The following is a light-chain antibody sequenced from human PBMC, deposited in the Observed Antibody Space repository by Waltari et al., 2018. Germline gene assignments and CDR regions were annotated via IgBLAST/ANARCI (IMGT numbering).Light chain of an antibody. Sequence: QLVLTQSPSASASLGASVKLTCTLSSGHSSNIIAWLPQQSGKGPRYLMKVNSDGSHRKGDDIPDRFSGSSSGAERYLTISSLQSEDEADYYCETGGHGTWVFGGGTKLTVL. V-gene: IGLV4-69*01. J-gene: IGLJ3*02. CDR1: SGHSSNI. CDR3: ETGGHGTWV. CDR2: VNSDGSH.